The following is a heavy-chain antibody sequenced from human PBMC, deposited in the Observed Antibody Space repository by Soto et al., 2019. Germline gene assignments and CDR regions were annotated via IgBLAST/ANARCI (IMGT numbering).Heavy chain of an antibody. J-gene: IGHJ1*01. CDR3: ARQLGGRRSGYFQH. Sequence: PSQTLSLTCAVYGASFSRYYWSWIRQPPGKGLEWIGDINHSGSTNYNPSLKSRVTISVDTSKNQFSLKLSSVTAADTAVYYCARQLGGRRSGYFQHWGQGNLVTVSS. CDR2: INHSGST. V-gene: IGHV4-34*01. D-gene: IGHD1-1*01. CDR1: GASFSRYY.